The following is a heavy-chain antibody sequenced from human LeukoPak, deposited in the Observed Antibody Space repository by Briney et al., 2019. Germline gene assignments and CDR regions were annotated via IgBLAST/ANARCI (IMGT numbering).Heavy chain of an antibody. CDR3: ASGDYVGYYYYMDV. J-gene: IGHJ6*03. CDR2: IIPIFGTA. V-gene: IGHV1-69*01. D-gene: IGHD4-17*01. CDR1: GGTFSSYA. Sequence: GASVKVSCKASGGTFSSYAISWVRQAPGQGLEWMGGIIPIFGTANYAQKFQGRVTITADESTSTAYMELSSLRSEDTAVYYCASGDYVGYYYYMDVWGKGTTVTVSS.